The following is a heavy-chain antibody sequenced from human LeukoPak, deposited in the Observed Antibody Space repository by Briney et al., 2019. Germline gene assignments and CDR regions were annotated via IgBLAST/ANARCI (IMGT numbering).Heavy chain of an antibody. CDR2: ISSSSSTI. Sequence: GGSLRLSCAASGFTFSSYSMNWVRQAPGKGLEWVSYISSSSSTIYYADSVKGRFTISRDNAKNSLYLQMNSLRAEDTAVYYCAGGPYYYDSSGYIDYWGQGTLVTVSS. D-gene: IGHD3-22*01. V-gene: IGHV3-48*01. J-gene: IGHJ4*02. CDR1: GFTFSSYS. CDR3: AGGPYYYDSSGYIDY.